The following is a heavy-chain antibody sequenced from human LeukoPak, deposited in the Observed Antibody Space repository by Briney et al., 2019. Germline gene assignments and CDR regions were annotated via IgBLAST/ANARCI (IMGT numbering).Heavy chain of an antibody. CDR1: GFTFTNHA. V-gene: IGHV3-23*01. D-gene: IGHD1-1*01. CDR2: INGSGDST. J-gene: IGHJ6*02. Sequence: PGGSLRLSCAASGFTFTNHAMIWVRHAPGKGLEWVSTINGSGDSTYYADSVKGRFTISRDNSKNTLYLQMNSLKAEDTAVYYCAKTGGTIISYYYYAMDVWGQGTTATVSS. CDR3: AKTGGTIISYYYYAMDV.